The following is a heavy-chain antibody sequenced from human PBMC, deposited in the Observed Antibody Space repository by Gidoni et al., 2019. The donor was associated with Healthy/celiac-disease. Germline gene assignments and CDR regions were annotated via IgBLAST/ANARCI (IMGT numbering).Heavy chain of an antibody. CDR3: ARPAAAGVSGYYGMDV. D-gene: IGHD6-13*01. CDR1: GYSFTSYW. Sequence: EVQLVQSGAEVKKPGESLKISCKGSGYSFTSYWIGWVRPMTGKGLEWMGIIYPGDSDTRYSPSFQGQVTISADKSISTAYLQWSSLKASDTAMYYCARPAAAGVSGYYGMDVWGQGTTVTVSS. CDR2: IYPGDSDT. V-gene: IGHV5-51*01. J-gene: IGHJ6*02.